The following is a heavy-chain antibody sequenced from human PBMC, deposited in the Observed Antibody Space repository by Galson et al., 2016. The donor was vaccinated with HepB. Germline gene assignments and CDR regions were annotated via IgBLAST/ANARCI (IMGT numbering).Heavy chain of an antibody. CDR1: GFTVSSNC. CDR3: AKEPPGVPDFPLDV. J-gene: IGHJ6*02. D-gene: IGHD3-10*01. Sequence: SLRLSCAASGFTVSSNCMSWVRQAPGKGLEWVSLICAGGSAYNTDSVKARFTISRDNSKNTLYLQMNNLRPEDTAVYFYAKEPPGVPDFPLDVWGQGTTVTVSS. CDR2: ICAGGSA. V-gene: IGHV3-66*01.